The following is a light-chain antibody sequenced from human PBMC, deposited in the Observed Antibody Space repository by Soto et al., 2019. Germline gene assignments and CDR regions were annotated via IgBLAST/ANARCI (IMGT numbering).Light chain of an antibody. CDR1: QSVSRN. V-gene: IGKV3-15*01. J-gene: IGKJ4*01. CDR3: QQYNNWPLT. CDR2: GTS. Sequence: EIVMTQSPATLSVSPGEKTTLSCRASQSVSRNLAWYQQKPGQTPSLLIYGTSTRANGVPARFSASGAGTECTLTISSLQSEDFAVYYCQQYNNWPLTFGGGTKVEIK.